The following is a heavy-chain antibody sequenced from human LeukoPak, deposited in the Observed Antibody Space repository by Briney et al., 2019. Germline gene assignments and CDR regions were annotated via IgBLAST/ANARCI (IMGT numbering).Heavy chain of an antibody. CDR2: INANSGDT. V-gene: IGHV1-2*02. D-gene: IGHD2-2*01. CDR1: GYTFTDYY. Sequence: ASVKVSCKASGYTFTDYYLHWVRQAPGQGVEWMGWINANSGDTNYAQKLQGRVTMTRDTSISTAHMEMSRLRSHDTAVYYCARANFLYCSSTTCLFDFWAQGTLVSVSS. CDR3: ARANFLYCSSTTCLFDF. J-gene: IGHJ4*02.